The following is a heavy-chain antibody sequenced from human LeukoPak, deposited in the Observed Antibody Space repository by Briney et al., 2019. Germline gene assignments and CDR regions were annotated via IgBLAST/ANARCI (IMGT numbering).Heavy chain of an antibody. V-gene: IGHV4-4*02. CDR1: GGSISSGDW. Sequence: SGTLSLTCAVSGGSISSGDWWSWVRQPPGKRLEGIGEIYHSGSTNYNASLKSRVTISADKSKNQFSLSLSSVTAADTAVYYCARATYYDTLTGYYKGLDFWGQGTLVTVSS. D-gene: IGHD3-9*01. CDR2: IYHSGST. CDR3: ARATYYDTLTGYYKGLDF. J-gene: IGHJ4*02.